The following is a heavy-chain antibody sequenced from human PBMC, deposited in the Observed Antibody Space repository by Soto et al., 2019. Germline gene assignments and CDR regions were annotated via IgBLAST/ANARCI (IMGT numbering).Heavy chain of an antibody. Sequence: GGSLRLSCAASGFTFSNYAMSWVRQAPGKGLEWVSGISGSGGSTYSADSVKGRFTISRDNSRNTLFLQMNSLRPEDTAVYYCAKDRKSGSGWYWDYWGQGTLVTVSS. CDR2: ISGSGGST. J-gene: IGHJ4*02. CDR1: GFTFSNYA. D-gene: IGHD6-19*01. CDR3: AKDRKSGSGWYWDY. V-gene: IGHV3-23*01.